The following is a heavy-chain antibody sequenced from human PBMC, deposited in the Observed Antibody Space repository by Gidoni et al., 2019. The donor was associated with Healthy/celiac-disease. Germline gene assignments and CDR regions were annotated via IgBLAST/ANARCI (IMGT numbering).Heavy chain of an antibody. CDR3: ARTRYSSSGHFDY. D-gene: IGHD6-13*01. CDR2: ISSSSSYI. CDR1: GSTFSSYS. Sequence: EVQLVESGGGLVNPGGSLRLSCAASGSTFSSYSMNWVRQAPGKGLEWVSSISSSSSYIYYADSVKGRFTISRDNAKNSLYLQMNSLRAEDTAVYYCARTRYSSSGHFDYWGQGTLVTVSS. V-gene: IGHV3-21*01. J-gene: IGHJ4*02.